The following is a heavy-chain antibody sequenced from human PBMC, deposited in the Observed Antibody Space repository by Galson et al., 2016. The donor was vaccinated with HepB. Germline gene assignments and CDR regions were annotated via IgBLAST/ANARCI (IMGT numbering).Heavy chain of an antibody. V-gene: IGHV2-70*04. CDR2: IDWADDI. CDR1: GFSLSTYGRR. CDR3: ARMGDGVYFDY. Sequence: PALVKPTQTLTLTCTLSGFSLSTYGRRVSWIRQPPGKALEWLARIDWADDIFYSTPLRTRLTSSKDPSKNQVLLTMTNMDPVDTATYYCARMGDGVYFDYWGQGTLVTVSS. J-gene: IGHJ4*02. D-gene: IGHD1-26*01.